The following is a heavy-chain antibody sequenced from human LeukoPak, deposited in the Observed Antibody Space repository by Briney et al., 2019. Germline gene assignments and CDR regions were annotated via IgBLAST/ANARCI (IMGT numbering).Heavy chain of an antibody. J-gene: IGHJ4*02. V-gene: IGHV1-2*02. D-gene: IGHD3-10*01. Sequence: ASVKVSCKSSGYTFNGYYMHWVRQAPGQGLEWMGWINPNNGGTKYAQNFQGRVTMTRDTSISTAYMELSRLRSDDTAVYYCARRGYGSGSYGPDYWGQGTLVTVSS. CDR2: INPNNGGT. CDR3: ARRGYGSGSYGPDY. CDR1: GYTFNGYY.